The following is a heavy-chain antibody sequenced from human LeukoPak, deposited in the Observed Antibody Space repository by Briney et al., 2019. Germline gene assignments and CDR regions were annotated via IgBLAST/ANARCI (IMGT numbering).Heavy chain of an antibody. CDR3: AKDLLPYYYDSSGYYLGYFDY. Sequence: GGSLRLSCAASGFTFSNFWMSWVRQAPGKGLEWVANIKQDGSEKYFVDSVKGRFTISRDNAKNSLFLQMNSLRAEDTAVYYCAKDLLPYYYDSSGYYLGYFDYWGQGTLVTVSS. D-gene: IGHD3-22*01. J-gene: IGHJ4*02. CDR1: GFTFSNFW. V-gene: IGHV3-7*01. CDR2: IKQDGSEK.